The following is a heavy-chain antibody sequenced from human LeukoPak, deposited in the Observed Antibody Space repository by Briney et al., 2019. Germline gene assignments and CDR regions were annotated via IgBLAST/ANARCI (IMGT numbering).Heavy chain of an antibody. CDR2: IYYSGST. CDR1: GGSMSTYY. J-gene: IGHJ4*02. Sequence: SETLSLTCTVSGGSMSTYYWSWIRQPPGKGLEWIGYIYYSGSTNFNPSLKSRVIISVDTSKNQFSLKLSSVTAADTAVYSCAREHSYYDSSGYYYGSGYFDYWGQGTLVTVSS. D-gene: IGHD3-22*01. V-gene: IGHV4-59*01. CDR3: AREHSYYDSSGYYYGSGYFDY.